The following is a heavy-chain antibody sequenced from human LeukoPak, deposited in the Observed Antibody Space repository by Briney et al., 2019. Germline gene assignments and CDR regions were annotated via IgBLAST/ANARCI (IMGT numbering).Heavy chain of an antibody. CDR3: ASVRRGFGESSKYYAYYYMGV. Sequence: SETLSLTCTVSGYSISSGYYWGWIRLPPGKGLEWIGNIYYSGSTYYNPSLKSRVTISLDTSKNQFSLRLSSVTAADTALYYCASVRRGFGESSKYYAYYYMGVWGKGTTVTISS. CDR1: GYSISSGYY. V-gene: IGHV4-38-2*02. J-gene: IGHJ6*03. D-gene: IGHD3-10*01. CDR2: IYYSGST.